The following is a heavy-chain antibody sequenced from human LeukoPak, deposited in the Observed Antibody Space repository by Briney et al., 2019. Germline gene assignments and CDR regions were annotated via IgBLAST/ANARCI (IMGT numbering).Heavy chain of an antibody. CDR1: GFTFSSYW. D-gene: IGHD5-12*01. CDR3: ASSVSGYDWCFDY. J-gene: IGHJ4*02. V-gene: IGHV3-74*01. CDR2: INNDASRT. Sequence: PGGSLRLSCAASGFTFSSYWMHWVRQAPGKGLVWVSHINNDASRTDYADSVKGRFTISRDNSKNTLYLQMNSLRAEDTAVYYCASSVSGYDWCFDYWGQGTLVTVSS.